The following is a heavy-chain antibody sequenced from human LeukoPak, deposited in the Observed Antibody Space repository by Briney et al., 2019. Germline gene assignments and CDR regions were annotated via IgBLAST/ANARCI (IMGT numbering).Heavy chain of an antibody. D-gene: IGHD3-3*01. J-gene: IGHJ4*02. CDR2: ISGGGGST. Sequence: GGSLRLSCAASGFTFSSYAMSWVRQAPGKGLEWVSAISGGGGSTYYADSVKGRFTISRDNSKNTLYLQMNSLRAEDTAVYYCAKVPYYDFWSGYYDYWGQGTLVTVSS. CDR1: GFTFSSYA. CDR3: AKVPYYDFWSGYYDY. V-gene: IGHV3-23*01.